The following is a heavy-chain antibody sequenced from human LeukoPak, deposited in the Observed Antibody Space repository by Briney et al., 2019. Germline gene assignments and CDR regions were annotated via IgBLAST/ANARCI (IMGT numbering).Heavy chain of an antibody. J-gene: IGHJ3*02. CDR1: GFTFSSYW. V-gene: IGHV3-7*01. Sequence: GGSLRLSCAASGFTFSSYWMSWVRQAPGKGLEWVANIKQDGSEKYYVDSVKGRFAISRDNAKNSLYLQMNSLRAEDTAVYYCARAVGASRPGAFDIWGQGTMVTVSS. CDR2: IKQDGSEK. D-gene: IGHD1-26*01. CDR3: ARAVGASRPGAFDI.